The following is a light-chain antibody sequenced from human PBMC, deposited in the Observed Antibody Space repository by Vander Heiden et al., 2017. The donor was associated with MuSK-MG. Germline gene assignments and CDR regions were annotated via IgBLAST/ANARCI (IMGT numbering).Light chain of an antibody. CDR2: AAS. J-gene: IGKJ4*01. Sequence: AVRITQSPSSFSASTGDRVTITCRASQGISTYLAWYQQKRGEAPKLLIYAASTLQGGVPSRFSGSGSGTDFTLTISCLQSEDFATYFCQQDDTYPLTFGGRTKVEIK. CDR3: QQDDTYPLT. CDR1: QGISTY. V-gene: IGKV1-8*01.